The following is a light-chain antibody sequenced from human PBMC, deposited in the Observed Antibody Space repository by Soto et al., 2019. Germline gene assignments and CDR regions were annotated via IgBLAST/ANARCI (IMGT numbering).Light chain of an antibody. Sequence: QSVLTQPPSASGTPGQRVTISCSGSSSNIGSNTVNWYQQLPGTAPKLLIYSNNQRPSGVPDRFSGSKSGTSASLAISGPQSEDEADYYCAAWDDSLNGQGVFGGGTKVTVL. V-gene: IGLV1-44*01. CDR3: AAWDDSLNGQGV. J-gene: IGLJ2*01. CDR1: SSNIGSNT. CDR2: SNN.